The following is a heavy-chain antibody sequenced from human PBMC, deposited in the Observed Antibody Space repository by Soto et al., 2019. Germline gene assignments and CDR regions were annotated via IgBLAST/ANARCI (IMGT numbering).Heavy chain of an antibody. D-gene: IGHD2-15*01. CDR3: ARVVVDHYYYYYMDV. V-gene: IGHV4-59*01. Sequence: SETLSLTCTVSGGSISSYYWSWIRQPPGKGLEWIGYIYYSGSTNYNPSLKSRVTISVDTSKNQFSLKLSSVTAADTAVYYCARVVVDHYYYYYMDVWGKGTTVTVSS. CDR2: IYYSGST. CDR1: GGSISSYY. J-gene: IGHJ6*03.